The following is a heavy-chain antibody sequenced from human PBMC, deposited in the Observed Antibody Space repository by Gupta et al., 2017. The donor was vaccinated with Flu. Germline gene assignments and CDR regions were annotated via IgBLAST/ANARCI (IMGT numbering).Heavy chain of an antibody. D-gene: IGHD6-13*01. CDR2: ISNNGGST. V-gene: IGHV3-64D*06. J-gene: IGHJ4*02. CDR3: VRSRREGRYRPAADTPSFDY. Sequence: EVQLVESGGGLVQPGGSLRLSCSASGFTFSNYAMPWFRQAPGKGLEYVSAISNNGGSTYYADSVKGRFTISRDNSKNTLYFQMSSLRVEDTAVYYCVRSRREGRYRPAADTPSFDYWGQGTLVTVSS. CDR1: GFTFSNYA.